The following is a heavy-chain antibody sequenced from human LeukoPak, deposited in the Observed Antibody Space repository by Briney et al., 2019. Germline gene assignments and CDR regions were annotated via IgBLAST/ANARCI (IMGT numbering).Heavy chain of an antibody. D-gene: IGHD6-19*01. CDR2: IIPIFGTA. Sequence: SVKVSCKASGGTFSSYAISWVRQAPEQGLEWMGGIIPIFGTANYAQKFQGRVTITADESTSTAYMELSSLRSEDTAVYYCARAAGWSDSDYWGQGTLVTVSS. J-gene: IGHJ4*02. CDR3: ARAAGWSDSDY. V-gene: IGHV1-69*13. CDR1: GGTFSSYA.